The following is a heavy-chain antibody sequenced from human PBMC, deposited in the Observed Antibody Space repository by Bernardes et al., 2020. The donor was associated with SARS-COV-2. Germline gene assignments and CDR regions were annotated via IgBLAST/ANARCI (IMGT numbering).Heavy chain of an antibody. J-gene: IGHJ6*02. V-gene: IGHV1-69*13. CDR1: GGTFSSYA. Sequence: SVKVSCKASGGTFSSYAISWVRQAPGQGLEWMGGIIPIFGTANYAQKFQGRVTITADESTSTAYMELSSLRSEDTAVYYCARAGWGRLSQYYYYGMDVWGQGTTVTVSS. D-gene: IGHD2-8*02. CDR3: ARAGWGRLSQYYYYGMDV. CDR2: IIPIFGTA.